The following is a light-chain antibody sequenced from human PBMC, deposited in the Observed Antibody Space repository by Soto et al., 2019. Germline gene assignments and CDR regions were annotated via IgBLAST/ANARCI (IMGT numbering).Light chain of an antibody. CDR1: KLGNKY. Sequence: SYELTQPPSVSVSPGQTASITCSGHKLGNKYACWYQQKPGQPPVLVIYQDIKRPSGIPERFSGSNSGNTATLTISGTQALDEADYYCQAWDSSTVVFGGGTKVTVL. CDR2: QDI. CDR3: QAWDSSTVV. V-gene: IGLV3-1*01. J-gene: IGLJ2*01.